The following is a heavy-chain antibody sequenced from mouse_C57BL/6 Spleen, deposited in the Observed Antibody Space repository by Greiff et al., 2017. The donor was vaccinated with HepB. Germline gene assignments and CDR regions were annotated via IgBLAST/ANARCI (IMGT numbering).Heavy chain of an antibody. Sequence: EVQLVESGGGLVKPGGSLKLSCAASGFTFSSYAMSGVRQTPEKRLEWLATISDGGSYTDYPDNVKGRFTISRDNAKKNLYLQMSHLKSEDTAMYYCARDRGLNYAMDYWGQGTSVTVSS. V-gene: IGHV5-4*01. CDR2: ISDGGSYT. CDR1: GFTFSSYA. D-gene: IGHD1-3*01. CDR3: ARDRGLNYAMDY. J-gene: IGHJ4*01.